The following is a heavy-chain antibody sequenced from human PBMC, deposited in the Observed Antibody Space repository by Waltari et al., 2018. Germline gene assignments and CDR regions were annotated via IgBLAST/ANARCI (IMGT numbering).Heavy chain of an antibody. CDR2: VGPKDGET. CDR3: SRSGSDDWFDP. V-gene: IGHV1-69-2*01. Sequence: EVQLLQSGAEVKTPGATVKISCKSSGSTFTDYYIHWVKQTPGKGLEWMGRVGPKDGETIYAEKFQDRVTISADTSTDTVYMIMNGLRFDDTALYFCSRSGSDDWFDPWGRGTPVTVVS. J-gene: IGHJ5*02. CDR1: GSTFTDYY. D-gene: IGHD2-15*01.